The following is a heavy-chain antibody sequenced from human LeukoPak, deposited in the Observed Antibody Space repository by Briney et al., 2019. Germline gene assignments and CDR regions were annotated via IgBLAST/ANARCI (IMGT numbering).Heavy chain of an antibody. V-gene: IGHV3-23*01. CDR3: AKGLSSSTWADFDY. Sequence: PGCSLPLPCAASGFSLHHYAMRWVRQAPRMGLEWVSGISGSDGTTNYADSVKGRFTVSRDNSKNTLYLQMNSLRGEETAVYYCAKGLSSSTWADFDYWGQGTLVTVAS. CDR1: GFSLHHYA. CDR2: ISGSDGTT. J-gene: IGHJ4*02. D-gene: IGHD6-13*01.